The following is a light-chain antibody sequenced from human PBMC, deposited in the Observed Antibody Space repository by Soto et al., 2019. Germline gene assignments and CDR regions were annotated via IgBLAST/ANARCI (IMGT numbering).Light chain of an antibody. CDR1: QTISSW. Sequence: DIQITKSPSTLSASVRDRVTITCRASQTISSWLAWFQQRPGRAPKFLIYKASSLKNGVPLRFSGSGSGTQFTLTNSSLQPDDFSTYYCQQYHSYWTFGQGTKVDIK. CDR2: KAS. J-gene: IGKJ1*01. V-gene: IGKV1-5*03. CDR3: QQYHSYWT.